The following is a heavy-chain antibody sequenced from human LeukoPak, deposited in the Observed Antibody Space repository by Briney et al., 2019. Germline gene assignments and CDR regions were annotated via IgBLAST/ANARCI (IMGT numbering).Heavy chain of an antibody. V-gene: IGHV4-39*07. D-gene: IGHD2-15*01. CDR2: IYYSGST. CDR3: ARASSGVINFDP. Sequence: PSETLSLTCTVSGGSISSSSYYWGWIRQPPGKGLEWIGSIYYSGSTYYNPSLKSRVTISVDTSKNQFSLKLSSVTAADTAVYYCARASSGVINFDPWGQGTLVTVSS. CDR1: GGSISSSSYY. J-gene: IGHJ5*02.